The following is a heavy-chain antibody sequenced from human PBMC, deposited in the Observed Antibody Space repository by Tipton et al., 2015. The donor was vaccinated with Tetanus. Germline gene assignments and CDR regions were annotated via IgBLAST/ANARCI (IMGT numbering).Heavy chain of an antibody. J-gene: IGHJ6*02. CDR3: ARLKVLAWNDRVEFYGMDV. Sequence: QLVQSGAEVKKPGASVQISCKASGYIFASYYMHWVRQAPGQGLEWMGVINPSGGSTNYAAKFQGRITMTRDTSTNTVYMEVSGLKSEDTSVYYGARLKVLAWNDRVEFYGMDVWGQGTTIAFSS. D-gene: IGHD1-1*01. CDR1: GYIFASYY. V-gene: IGHV1-46*01. CDR2: INPSGGST.